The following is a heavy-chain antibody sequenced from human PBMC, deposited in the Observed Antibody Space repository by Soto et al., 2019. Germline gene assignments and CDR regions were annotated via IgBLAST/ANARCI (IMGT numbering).Heavy chain of an antibody. D-gene: IGHD5-18*01. CDR3: ARELYSYGLHRAFDY. CDR1: GGTFSSYA. J-gene: IGHJ4*02. V-gene: IGHV1-69*13. Sequence: SVKVSCKASGGTFSSYAISWVRQAPGQGLEWVGGIIPIFGTANYAQKFQGRVTITADESTSTAYMELSSLRSEDTAVYYCARELYSYGLHRAFDYWGQGTLVTVSS. CDR2: IIPIFGTA.